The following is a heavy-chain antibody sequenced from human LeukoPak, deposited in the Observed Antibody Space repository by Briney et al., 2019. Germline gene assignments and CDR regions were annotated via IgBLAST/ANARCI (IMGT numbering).Heavy chain of an antibody. D-gene: IGHD3-10*01. CDR3: ARVDSPRGTGYFDY. CDR1: GFTLSSYA. CDR2: ISYDGSNK. Sequence: GGSLRLSCAASGFTLSSYAMHWVRQAPGKGLEWVAVISYDGSNKYYADSVKGRFTISRDNSKNTLYLQMNSLRAEDTAVYYCARVDSPRGTGYFDYWGQGTLVTVSS. J-gene: IGHJ4*02. V-gene: IGHV3-30-3*01.